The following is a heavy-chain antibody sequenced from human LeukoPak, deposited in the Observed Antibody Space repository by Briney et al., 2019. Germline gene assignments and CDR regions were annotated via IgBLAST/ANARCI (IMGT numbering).Heavy chain of an antibody. CDR2: INPSGGST. CDR1: GYTFTSYY. D-gene: IGHD3-3*01. Sequence: ASVKVSCKASGYTFTSYYMHWVRQAPGQGLEWMGIINPSGGSTSYAQKFQGRVTMTRNTSISTAYMELSSLRSEDTAVYYCARLTRYYDFWSGYYTRGTFDYWGQGTLVTVSS. CDR3: ARLTRYYDFWSGYYTRGTFDY. J-gene: IGHJ4*02. V-gene: IGHV1-46*01.